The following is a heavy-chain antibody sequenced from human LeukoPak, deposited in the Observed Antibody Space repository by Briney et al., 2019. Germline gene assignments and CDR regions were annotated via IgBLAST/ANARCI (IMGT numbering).Heavy chain of an antibody. D-gene: IGHD2-15*01. V-gene: IGHV4-39*07. J-gene: IGHJ4*02. CDR2: IYYSGTT. Sequence: PGGSLRLSCAASAFSLNAYNMNWVRQPPGRGLEWIGIIYYSGTTYYNPSLKSRVTISIDTSKNQFSLKLSSVTAADTAVYFCARNFPGVGCSGGSCYDYWGQGTLVTVSS. CDR3: ARNFPGVGCSGGSCYDY. CDR1: AFSLNAYN.